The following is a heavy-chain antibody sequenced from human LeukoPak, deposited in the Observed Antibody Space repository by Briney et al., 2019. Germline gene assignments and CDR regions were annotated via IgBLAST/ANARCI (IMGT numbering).Heavy chain of an antibody. CDR1: GGSISSYY. J-gene: IGHJ6*02. V-gene: IGHV4-59*08. CDR2: IYYSGST. Sequence: SETLSLTCTVSGGSISSYYWSWIRQPPGKELEWIGYIYYSGSTNYNPSLKSRVTISVDTSKNQFSLKLSSVTAADTAVYYCARLARYYYYYGMDVWGQGTTVTVSS. CDR3: ARLARYYYYYGMDV.